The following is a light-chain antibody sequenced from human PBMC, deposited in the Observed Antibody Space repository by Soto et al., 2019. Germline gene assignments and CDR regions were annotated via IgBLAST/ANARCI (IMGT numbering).Light chain of an antibody. CDR3: QQYNDWPPKQYT. CDR2: GAS. V-gene: IGKV3-15*01. J-gene: IGKJ2*01. CDR1: QSVSSN. Sequence: EIVMTQSPATLSVSPGERATLSCRASQSVSSNLAWYQQKPGQAPRLLIYGASTRATGIPARFSGSGSGTEFTLTISGLQAEDFAVYYGQQYNDWPPKQYTFGQGTKLEIK.